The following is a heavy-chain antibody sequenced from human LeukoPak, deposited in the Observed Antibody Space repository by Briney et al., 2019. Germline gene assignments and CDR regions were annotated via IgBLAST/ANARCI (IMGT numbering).Heavy chain of an antibody. D-gene: IGHD2-2*01. CDR1: GASITSYY. Sequence: SETLSLTCTVSGASITSYYWSWIRQPPGKGLEWIGYIYYSGSTNYNPSLKSRVNISVDTSKNQFSLKMSSVTAAGTAMYYCARHLGYCSSTSCYPYFNPWGQGTLATVSS. CDR2: IYYSGST. V-gene: IGHV4-59*08. J-gene: IGHJ5*02. CDR3: ARHLGYCSSTSCYPYFNP.